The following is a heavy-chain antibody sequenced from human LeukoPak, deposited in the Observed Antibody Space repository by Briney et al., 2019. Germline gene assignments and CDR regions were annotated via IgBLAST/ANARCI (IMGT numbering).Heavy chain of an antibody. D-gene: IGHD6-19*01. J-gene: IGHJ4*02. CDR3: ATTGYSSGWYFDY. CDR1: GFTSSSYG. CDR2: IWYDGSNK. V-gene: IGHV3-33*01. Sequence: PGGSLRLSWAASGFTSSSYGMHWVRQAPGEGLEWVAVIWYDGSNKYYADSVKGRFTISRDNSKNTLYLQMNSLRAEDTAVYYCATTGYSSGWYFDYWGQGTLVTVSS.